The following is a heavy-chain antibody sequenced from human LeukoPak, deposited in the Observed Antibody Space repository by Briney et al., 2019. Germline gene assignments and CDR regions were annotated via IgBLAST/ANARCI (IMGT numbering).Heavy chain of an antibody. D-gene: IGHD3-22*01. Sequence: GGSPRLSCAASGFTFSSYAMSWVRQAPGKGLEWVSAISGSGGSTYYADSVKGRFTISRDNSKNTLYLQMNSLRAEDTAVYYCAERAYYYDSSGYPGPSWGQGTLVTVSS. V-gene: IGHV3-23*01. CDR2: ISGSGGST. J-gene: IGHJ4*02. CDR1: GFTFSSYA. CDR3: AERAYYYDSSGYPGPS.